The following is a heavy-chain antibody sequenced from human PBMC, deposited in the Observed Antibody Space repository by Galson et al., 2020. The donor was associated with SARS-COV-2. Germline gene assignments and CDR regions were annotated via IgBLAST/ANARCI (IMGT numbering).Heavy chain of an antibody. CDR1: GFTFSGSA. D-gene: IGHD5-18*01. CDR2: IRSKANSYAT. V-gene: IGHV3-73*01. J-gene: IGHJ6*02. Sequence: GGSLRLSCAASGFTFSGSAMHWVRQASGKGLEWVGRIRSKANSYATAYAASVKGRFTISRDDSKNTAYLQMNSLKTEDTAVYYCTRSSRADTAMVISYYDYGMDVWGQGTTVTVAS. CDR3: TRSSRADTAMVISYYDYGMDV.